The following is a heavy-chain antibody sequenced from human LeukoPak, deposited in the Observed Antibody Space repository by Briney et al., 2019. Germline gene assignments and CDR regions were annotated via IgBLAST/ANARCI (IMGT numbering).Heavy chain of an antibody. J-gene: IGHJ6*02. CDR3: ASGYSSGWYGDYYYGMDA. CDR1: GFTFSSYS. CDR2: ISSSSSYI. Sequence: GGSLRLSCAASGFTFSSYSMNWVRQAPGKGLEWVSSISSSSSYIYYADSVKGRFTISRDNAKNSLYLQMNSLRAEDTAVYYCASGYSSGWYGDYYYGMDAWGQGTTVTVSS. D-gene: IGHD6-19*01. V-gene: IGHV3-21*01.